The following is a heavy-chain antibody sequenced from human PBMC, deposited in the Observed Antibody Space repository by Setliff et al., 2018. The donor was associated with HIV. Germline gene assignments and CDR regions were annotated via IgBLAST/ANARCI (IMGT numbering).Heavy chain of an antibody. Sequence: ASVKVSCKASGYTFSKFAIHWVRQAPGQRLEWMGWINTNNDKTNYAQKFQGRVTMTTDRSTKTAYLDLGSLRPDDTAVYYCARDLYTSGWPNWFDPWGPGTLVTVSS. V-gene: IGHV1-3*04. J-gene: IGHJ5*02. CDR3: ARDLYTSGWPNWFDP. CDR2: INTNNDKT. D-gene: IGHD6-19*01. CDR1: GYTFSKFA.